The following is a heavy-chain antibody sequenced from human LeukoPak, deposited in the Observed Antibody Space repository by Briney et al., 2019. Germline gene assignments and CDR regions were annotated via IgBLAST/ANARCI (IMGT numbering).Heavy chain of an antibody. CDR3: ATQTTSSFLGEYYFDY. V-gene: IGHV1-69*05. Sequence: ASVKVSCKASGGTFSSDAFGWVRQAPGQGLEWMGAIIPFFGVANYAPKFQGRVTITTDESTGTAYMELSSLSSDDTAVYYCATQTTSSFLGEYYFDYWGHGTLVTVSS. CDR2: IIPFFGVA. CDR1: GGTFSSDA. J-gene: IGHJ4*01. D-gene: IGHD1-7*01.